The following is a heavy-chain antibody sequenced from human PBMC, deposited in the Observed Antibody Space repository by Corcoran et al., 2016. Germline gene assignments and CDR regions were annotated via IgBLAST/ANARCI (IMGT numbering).Heavy chain of an antibody. D-gene: IGHD3-22*01. CDR2: INPSGGST. CDR3: ARARDYDSSGSRRDYYGMYV. CDR1: GYTFTSYY. J-gene: IGHJ6*02. Sequence: QVQLVQSGAEVKKPGASVKVSCKASGYTFTSYYMHWVRQAPGQGLEWMGIINPSGGSTSYAQKFQGRVTMTRDTSTSTVYMELSSLRSEDTAVYYCARARDYDSSGSRRDYYGMYVWGQGTTVTVSS. V-gene: IGHV1-46*01.